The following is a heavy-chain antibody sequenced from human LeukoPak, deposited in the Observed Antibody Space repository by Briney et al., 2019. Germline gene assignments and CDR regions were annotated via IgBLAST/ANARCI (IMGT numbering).Heavy chain of an antibody. CDR3: ARVVPAAIIRLDY. Sequence: GGSLRLSCAASGSTFSSYSMNWVRQAPGKGLEWVSSISSSSSCIYYADSVKGRFTISRDNAKNSLYLQMNSLRAEDTAVYYCARVVPAAIIRLDYWGQGTLVTVSS. D-gene: IGHD2-2*01. J-gene: IGHJ4*02. V-gene: IGHV3-21*01. CDR1: GSTFSSYS. CDR2: ISSSSSCI.